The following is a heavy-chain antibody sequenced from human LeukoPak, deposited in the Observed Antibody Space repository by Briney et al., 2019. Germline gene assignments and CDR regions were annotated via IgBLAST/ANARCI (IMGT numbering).Heavy chain of an antibody. D-gene: IGHD2-8*01. CDR1: GYSISSGYY. Sequence: SETLSLTCTVSGYSISSGYYWGWIRQPPGKGLEWIGSIYHSGSTYYNPSLKSRVTISVDTSKSQFSLKLSSVTAADTAVYYCAREMAGIDYWGQGTLVTVSS. J-gene: IGHJ4*02. CDR3: AREMAGIDY. V-gene: IGHV4-38-2*02. CDR2: IYHSGST.